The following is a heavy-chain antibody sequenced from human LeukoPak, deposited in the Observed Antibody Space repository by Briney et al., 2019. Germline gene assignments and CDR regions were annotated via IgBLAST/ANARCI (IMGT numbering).Heavy chain of an antibody. V-gene: IGHV3-53*01. J-gene: IGHJ6*03. CDR1: GLTVSSNH. Sequence: GGSLRLSCAASGLTVSSNHMSWVRQAPGKGLEGVLVIYTGGSTDYADSVKGRFTISRDNSKNTLYLQMNSLRAEDTAVYYCARGARAATGYYYYYMDVWGRGTTVTVSS. D-gene: IGHD2-15*01. CDR3: ARGARAATGYYYYYMDV. CDR2: IYTGGST.